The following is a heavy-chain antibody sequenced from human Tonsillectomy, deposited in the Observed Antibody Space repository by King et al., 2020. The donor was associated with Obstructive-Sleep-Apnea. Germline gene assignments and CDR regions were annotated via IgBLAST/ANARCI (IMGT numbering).Heavy chain of an antibody. CDR2: IYYSGST. CDR1: GGSISSYY. V-gene: IGHV4-59*01. J-gene: IGHJ5*02. Sequence: QLQESGPGLVKPSETLSLTCTVSGGSISSYYWSWIRQPPGKGLEWIGYIYYSGSTNYNPPLKSRVTISVDTSKNPFSLKLSSVTAADTAVYYCARDRGGYSSGWYDPWGQGTLVTVSS. D-gene: IGHD6-19*01. CDR3: ARDRGGYSSGWYDP.